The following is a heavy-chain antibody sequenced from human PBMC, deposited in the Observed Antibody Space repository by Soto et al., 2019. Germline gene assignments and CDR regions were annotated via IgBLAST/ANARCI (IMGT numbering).Heavy chain of an antibody. V-gene: IGHV5-51*01. CDR3: ATGKHDYLSVFGV. CDR1: GYSFTTHW. J-gene: IGHJ3*01. CDR2: IYPSDSDT. D-gene: IGHD4-17*01. Sequence: GESMKISCKASGYSFTTHWFAWVSQMPGKGLEWMGFIYPSDSDTRYSSSFQGQVTISADKSISTAYLQWGSLKASDTAIYYCATGKHDYLSVFGVWGQGTLVTVSS.